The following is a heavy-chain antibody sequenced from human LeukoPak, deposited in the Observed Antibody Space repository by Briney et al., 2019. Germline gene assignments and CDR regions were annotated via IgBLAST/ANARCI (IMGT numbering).Heavy chain of an antibody. V-gene: IGHV3-30*04. D-gene: IGHD2-15*01. CDR2: ISYDGSNM. CDR1: GFTFSSFA. Sequence: GGSLRLSCAASGFTFSSFAMHWVRQAPGKGLEWVAVISYDGSNMYYADSVKGRFTISRDNAKNSLYLQMNSLRAEDTAVYYCARDRSRSGYCSGGSCYPPDYWGQGTLVTVSS. J-gene: IGHJ4*02. CDR3: ARDRSRSGYCSGGSCYPPDY.